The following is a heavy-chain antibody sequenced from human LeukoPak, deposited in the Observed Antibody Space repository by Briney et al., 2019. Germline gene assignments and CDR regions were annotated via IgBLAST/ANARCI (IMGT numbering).Heavy chain of an antibody. CDR1: GGSISSNNW. Sequence: PSETLSLTCAVSGGSISSNNWWIWVRQSPEKGLEWIGEIYHDGSTNYNPSLKSRVTISMDKSKNQLSLKLNFVTAADTAVYYCAKDRGSSGWNGLDYWGQGTLVTVSS. V-gene: IGHV4-4*02. CDR3: AKDRGSSGWNGLDY. CDR2: IYHDGST. D-gene: IGHD6-19*01. J-gene: IGHJ4*02.